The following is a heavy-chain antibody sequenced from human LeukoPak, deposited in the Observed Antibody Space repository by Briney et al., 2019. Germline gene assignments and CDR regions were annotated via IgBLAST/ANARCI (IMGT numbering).Heavy chain of an antibody. V-gene: IGHV4-59*01. CDR1: GGSISSYY. J-gene: IGHJ4*02. CDR3: ARRAGGTSHSYFDY. Sequence: SETLSLTCTVSGGSISSYYWSWIRQPPGKRLEWIGYIYYSGSTNYNPSLKSRVTISVDTSKSQFSLKLSSVTAADTAVYYCARRAGGTSHSYFDYWGQGTLVTVSS. CDR2: IYYSGST. D-gene: IGHD2-2*01.